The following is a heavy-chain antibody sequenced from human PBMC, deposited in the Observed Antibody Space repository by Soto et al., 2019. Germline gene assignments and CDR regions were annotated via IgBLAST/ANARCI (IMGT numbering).Heavy chain of an antibody. Sequence: PGGSLRLSCAASGFTFSDSAMHWVRQASGKGLEWVGRIRSKANNYATAYAASVRGRFTISRDDSKNTAYLQINSLKTEDTAVYYCTRQLGYCTGTSCYAAGYYYGMDVWGQGNTVTVSS. CDR1: GFTFSDSA. V-gene: IGHV3-73*01. CDR2: IRSKANNYAT. CDR3: TRQLGYCTGTSCYAAGYYYGMDV. J-gene: IGHJ6*02. D-gene: IGHD2-2*01.